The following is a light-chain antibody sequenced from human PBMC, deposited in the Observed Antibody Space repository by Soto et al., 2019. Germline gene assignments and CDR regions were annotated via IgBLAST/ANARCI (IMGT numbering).Light chain of an antibody. Sequence: DIQMTQFPSALSASVGDIVTITCRASQNVNNWLAWYQHKPGKAPQLLIYDASVLESGVPSRFSGSGSGTEFTLAINGLQSDDFATYYCQQYNTYWTFGPGTKVEVE. CDR1: QNVNNW. CDR3: QQYNTYWT. J-gene: IGKJ1*01. CDR2: DAS. V-gene: IGKV1-5*01.